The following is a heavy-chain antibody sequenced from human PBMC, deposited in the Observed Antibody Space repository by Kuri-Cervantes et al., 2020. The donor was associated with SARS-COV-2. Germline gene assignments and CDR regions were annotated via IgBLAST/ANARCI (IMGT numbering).Heavy chain of an antibody. J-gene: IGHJ3*02. V-gene: IGHV3-30-3*01. D-gene: IGHD1-26*01. CDR2: ISYDGSNK. CDR1: GFTFSSYA. Sequence: GGSLRLSCAASGFTFSSYAMHWVRQAPGKGLEWVAVISYDGSNKYYADSVKGRFTISRDNSKNTLYLQMNSLRAEDTAVYYCARVGREWDADAFDIWGQGTMVTVSS. CDR3: ARVGREWDADAFDI.